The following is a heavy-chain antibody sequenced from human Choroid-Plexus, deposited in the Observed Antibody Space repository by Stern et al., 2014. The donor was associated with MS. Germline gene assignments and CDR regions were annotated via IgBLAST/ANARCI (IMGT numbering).Heavy chain of an antibody. CDR3: AKDRQYLTYFFDH. CDR2: VSYDGSNK. V-gene: IGHV3-30*18. Sequence: QVQLVESGGGVVQPGRPLILSCVASGFTFGSCAMHWVRQAPGNGLGGGAGVSYDGSNKYYADSVKGRFTISRDNSQNTLYMQMSSLRPEDTAVYYCAKDRQYLTYFFDHWGQGSLVTVSS. CDR1: GFTFGSCA. D-gene: IGHD2/OR15-2a*01. J-gene: IGHJ5*02.